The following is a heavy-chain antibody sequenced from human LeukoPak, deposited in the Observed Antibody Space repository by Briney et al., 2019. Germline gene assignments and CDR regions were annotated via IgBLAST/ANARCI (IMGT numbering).Heavy chain of an antibody. CDR1: GGSISSGTDY. D-gene: IGHD3-10*01. CDR2: IYSSGST. V-gene: IGHV4-61*02. Sequence: SETLSLTCTVSGGSISSGTDYWSWIRQSAGKGLGWIGRIYSSGSTNYNPSLKSRLTMAVDTSKNQFSLKLSSVTAADTAVYYCARRHTTTYYYGSGTNWFDPWGQGTLVTVSS. CDR3: ARRHTTTYYYGSGTNWFDP. J-gene: IGHJ5*02.